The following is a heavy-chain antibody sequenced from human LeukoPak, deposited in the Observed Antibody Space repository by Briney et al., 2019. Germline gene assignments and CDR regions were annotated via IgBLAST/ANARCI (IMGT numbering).Heavy chain of an antibody. CDR2: MNPIIRRT. CDR1: GYTFTSYD. Sequence: SVKVSCKASGYTFTSYDINWVRQATGQGLEWMGWMNPIIRRTGYAQKFQGRVTMTRNTSISTAYMELSSLRSEDTAVYYCAREGFKAGDSSGYHGGPGFDPWGQGTLVTDSS. V-gene: IGHV1-8*01. D-gene: IGHD3-22*01. CDR3: AREGFKAGDSSGYHGGPGFDP. J-gene: IGHJ5*02.